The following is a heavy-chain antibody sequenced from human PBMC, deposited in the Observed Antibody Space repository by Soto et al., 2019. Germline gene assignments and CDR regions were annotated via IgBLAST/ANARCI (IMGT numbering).Heavy chain of an antibody. CDR2: IDTSGKT. CDR1: GGSLTAYS. D-gene: IGHD7-27*01. J-gene: IGHJ3*02. V-gene: IGHV4-4*07. Sequence: QVQLQESGPGLVEPSETLSLTCTVSGGSLTAYSWNWIRQPVGKGLEWIGRIDTSGKTNYIPSLKSRLTMSIDRFKNQFSVNLKFVTAADTAVYFCAKDESGAADIWGQGTMVTVS. CDR3: AKDESGAADI.